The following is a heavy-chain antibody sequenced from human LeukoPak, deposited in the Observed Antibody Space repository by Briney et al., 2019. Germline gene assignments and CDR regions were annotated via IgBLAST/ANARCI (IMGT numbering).Heavy chain of an antibody. CDR2: IYPGDSDT. V-gene: IGHV5-51*01. J-gene: IGHJ4*02. D-gene: IGHD5-18*01. CDR1: GYTFTKNW. CDR3: VRQGNDGYSFYFYYFDY. Sequence: GESLKISCKASGYTFTKNWIGWVRQRPGEGLEGMRIIYPGDSDTRYSPSLEGQVTISAARSISTTYLHWSSLKASDSAMYYCVRQGNDGYSFYFYYFDYWGQGTLVTVSS.